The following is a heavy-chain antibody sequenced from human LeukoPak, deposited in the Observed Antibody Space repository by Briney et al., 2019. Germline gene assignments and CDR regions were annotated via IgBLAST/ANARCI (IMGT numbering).Heavy chain of an antibody. D-gene: IGHD2/OR15-2a*01. Sequence: PGGSLRLSCAASGFTFDSYSMNWVRQAPGKGLEWLSYIWDSSRITNQADSVKGRFTISRDNAKSSLYLQMNSLRDEDTAVYYCVRDSSFAFDYWGQGILVTVSS. CDR1: GFTFDSYS. CDR3: VRDSSFAFDY. J-gene: IGHJ4*02. V-gene: IGHV3-48*02. CDR2: IWDSSRIT.